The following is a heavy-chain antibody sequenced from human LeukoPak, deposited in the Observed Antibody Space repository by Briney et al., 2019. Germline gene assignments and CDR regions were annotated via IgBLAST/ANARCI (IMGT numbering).Heavy chain of an antibody. CDR1: GFTFSAFA. CDR2: IRSDGNTK. J-gene: IGHJ4*02. D-gene: IGHD6-13*01. V-gene: IGHV3-30*02. CDR3: AKGLSSSNWLDY. Sequence: QAGGSLRLSCTASGFTFSAFAMHWVRQAPGKGLEWVALIRSDGNTKFYADSVKGRFTISRDDSKNTLSLQMISLRPDDTAVYYCAKGLSSSNWLDYWGQGTLVTVSS.